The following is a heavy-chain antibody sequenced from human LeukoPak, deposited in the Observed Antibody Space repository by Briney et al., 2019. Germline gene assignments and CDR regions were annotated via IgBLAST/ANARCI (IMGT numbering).Heavy chain of an antibody. CDR3: ARGNPETFDSSWYGGDWFDP. CDR2: TNPNSGGT. J-gene: IGHJ5*02. V-gene: IGHV1-2*02. D-gene: IGHD6-13*01. Sequence: ASVKVSCTASGYTFTVYYMHWVRQAPGQGLGWMGWTNPNSGGTNYAQKFQGRVTMTRDTSISTAYMELSRLRSDDTAVYYCARGNPETFDSSWYGGDWFDPWGQGTLVTVSS. CDR1: GYTFTVYY.